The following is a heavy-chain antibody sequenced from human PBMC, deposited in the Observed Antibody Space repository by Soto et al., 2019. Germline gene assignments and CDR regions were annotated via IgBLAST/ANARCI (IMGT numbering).Heavy chain of an antibody. CDR1: GFTFSSYA. V-gene: IGHV3-30-3*01. CDR3: AKDLGNDYYYGMDV. CDR2: ISYDGSNK. D-gene: IGHD3-10*01. J-gene: IGHJ6*02. Sequence: PGGSLRLSCAASGFTFSSYAMHWVRQAPGKGLEWVAVISYDGSNKYYADSVKGRFTISRDNSKNKLYLQMNSLRAEDTAVYYCAKDLGNDYYYGMDVWGQGTTVTVSS.